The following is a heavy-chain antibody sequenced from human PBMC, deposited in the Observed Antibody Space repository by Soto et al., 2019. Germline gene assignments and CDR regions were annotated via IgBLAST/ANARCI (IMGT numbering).Heavy chain of an antibody. V-gene: IGHV3-23*01. CDR1: GFTFSSYA. CDR3: ATDRPSRVSSGSYSGPFDY. D-gene: IGHD1-26*01. Sequence: GGSLRLSCAASGFTFSSYAMSWVRQAPGKGLEWVSGISGSGGSTYYADSVKGRFTISRDNSKNTLYLQMNSLRAEDTAVYYCATDRPSRVSSGSYSGPFDYWGQGTLVTVSS. CDR2: ISGSGGST. J-gene: IGHJ4*02.